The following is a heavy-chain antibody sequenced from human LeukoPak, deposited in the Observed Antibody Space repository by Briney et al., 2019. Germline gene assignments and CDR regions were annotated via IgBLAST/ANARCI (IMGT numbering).Heavy chain of an antibody. CDR3: ARDPGLSGYYFDF. V-gene: IGHV3-48*01. CDR2: ISSSSTTI. J-gene: IGHJ4*02. CDR1: GLTFSLYS. D-gene: IGHD3-22*01. Sequence: PGGSLRLSCAASGLTFSLYSMNWVRQAPGKGLEGVSYISSSSTTISYADSVKGRFTISRGNAKKSLYLQMNSLRAGDTAVYYCARDPGLSGYYFDFWGQGTLVTVSS.